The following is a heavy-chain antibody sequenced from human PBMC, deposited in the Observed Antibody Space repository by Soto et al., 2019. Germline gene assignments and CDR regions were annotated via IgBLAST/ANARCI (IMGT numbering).Heavy chain of an antibody. CDR3: ARGGRQTDAIGQWFGEY. Sequence: QVQLQESGPGLVKPSQTLSLTCTVSGGSISSGGYYWSWIRQHPGKGLEWIGYRYYSGSTYYNPSLKSRVTISVDTSKNQFSLKLSSVTAADTAVYYCARGGRQTDAIGQWFGEYCGQGTLVTVSS. CDR2: RYYSGST. J-gene: IGHJ4*02. CDR1: GGSISSGGYY. V-gene: IGHV4-31*03. D-gene: IGHD3-10*01.